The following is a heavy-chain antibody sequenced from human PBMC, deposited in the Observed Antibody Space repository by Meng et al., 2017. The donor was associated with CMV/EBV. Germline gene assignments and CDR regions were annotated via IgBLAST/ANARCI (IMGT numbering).Heavy chain of an antibody. J-gene: IGHJ3*02. V-gene: IGHV3-23*01. CDR3: AKAFTRPTYYYDSSGHPDAFDI. CDR1: GFTFSSYS. CDR2: ISGSGGST. D-gene: IGHD3-22*01. Sequence: GGSLRLSCAASGFTFSSYSMNWVRQAPGKGLEWVSAISGSGGSTYYADSVKGRFTISRDNSKNTLYLQMNSLRAEDTAVYYCAKAFTRPTYYYDSSGHPDAFDIWGQGTMVTVSS.